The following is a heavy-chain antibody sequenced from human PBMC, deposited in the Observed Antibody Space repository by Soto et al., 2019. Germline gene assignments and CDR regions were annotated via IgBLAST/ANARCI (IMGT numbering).Heavy chain of an antibody. CDR3: ARGEDAFFYYGLDV. CDR2: IYDTGISGYTPST. CDR1: GVPIDQYY. Sequence: PSETLSLTCHVSGVPIDQYYWSWIRRPPGKGLEWIAYIYDTGISGYTPSTSYNPSLKSRVTMSVDTSKGQFSLKLTSVTAADTAVYYCARGEDAFFYYGLDVWGQGITVTVSS. J-gene: IGHJ6*02. V-gene: IGHV4-59*01.